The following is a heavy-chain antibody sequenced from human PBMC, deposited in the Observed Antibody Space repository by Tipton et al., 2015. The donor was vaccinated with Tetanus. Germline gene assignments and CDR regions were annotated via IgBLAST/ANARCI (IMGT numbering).Heavy chain of an antibody. CDR3: AKAAGFLGLTHDF. CDR1: GASFSSGDYY. CDR2: IYQTGTT. D-gene: IGHD2/OR15-2a*01. V-gene: IGHV4-30-4*01. Sequence: TLSLTCTVSGASFSSGDYYWSWIRKPPGKDLEWIGYIYQTGTTYYNPSLKGRVTISMERSNTQFSLRLDSLTASDTTVHYCAKAAGFLGLTHDFWGRGTLVSVSS. J-gene: IGHJ4*02.